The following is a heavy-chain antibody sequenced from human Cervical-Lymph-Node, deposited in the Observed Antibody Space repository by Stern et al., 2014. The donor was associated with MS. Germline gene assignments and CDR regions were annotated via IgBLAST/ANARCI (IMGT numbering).Heavy chain of an antibody. CDR3: ATDRDDFRSGYSAPTKGYGLDV. D-gene: IGHD3-3*01. V-gene: IGHV1-24*01. CDR2: FDPEDGET. J-gene: IGHJ6*02. Sequence: VQLMQSGAEVKKPGASVKVSCKVSGYTLTELSMHWVRQAPGNGLEWMGGFDPEDGETIYAQKFQGRVTMTEDTSTDTAYMELSSLRSEDTAVYYCATDRDDFRSGYSAPTKGYGLDVWGQGTTVTVTS. CDR1: GYTLTELS.